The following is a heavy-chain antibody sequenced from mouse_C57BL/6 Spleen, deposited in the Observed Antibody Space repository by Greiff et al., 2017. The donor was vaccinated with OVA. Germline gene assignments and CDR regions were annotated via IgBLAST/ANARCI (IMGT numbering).Heavy chain of an antibody. Sequence: QVQLQQSGAELVRPGSSVKLSCKASGYTFTSYWMQWVKQRPIQGLEWIGNIDPSDSETHYNQKFKDKATLTVDKSSSTAYMQLSSLTSEDSAVYYCARTATAVASPFDYWGQGTTLTVSS. CDR2: IDPSDSET. CDR3: ARTATAVASPFDY. D-gene: IGHD1-1*01. CDR1: GYTFTSYW. J-gene: IGHJ2*01. V-gene: IGHV1-52*01.